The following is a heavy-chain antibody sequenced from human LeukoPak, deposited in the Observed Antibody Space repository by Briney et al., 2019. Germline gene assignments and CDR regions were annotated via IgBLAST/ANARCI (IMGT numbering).Heavy chain of an antibody. Sequence: GGSLRLSCAASGFTFSSYAMSWVRRAPGRGLESVSAISGSGGSTYYAESVKGRFTISRDHPKITLYLQMNSLRDEDTVVYYCAKGGSSWRYWGQGTLVTVSS. CDR1: GFTFSSYA. CDR2: ISGSGGST. D-gene: IGHD6-13*01. V-gene: IGHV3-23*01. CDR3: AKGGSSWRY. J-gene: IGHJ4*02.